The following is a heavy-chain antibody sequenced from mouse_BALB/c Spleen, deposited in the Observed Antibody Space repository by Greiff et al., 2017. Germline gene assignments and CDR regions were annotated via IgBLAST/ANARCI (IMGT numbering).Heavy chain of an antibody. Sequence: EVNVVESGGDLVKPGGSLKLSCAASGFTFSSYGMSWVRQTPDKRLEWVATISSGGSYTYYPDSVKGRFTISRDNAKNTLYLQMSSLKSEDTAMYYCARQDGYDGAWFAYWGQGTLVTVSA. D-gene: IGHD2-2*01. V-gene: IGHV5-6*01. J-gene: IGHJ3*01. CDR2: ISSGGSYT. CDR3: ARQDGYDGAWFAY. CDR1: GFTFSSYG.